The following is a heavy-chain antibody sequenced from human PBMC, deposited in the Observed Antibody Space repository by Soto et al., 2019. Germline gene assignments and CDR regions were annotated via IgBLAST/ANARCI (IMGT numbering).Heavy chain of an antibody. V-gene: IGHV1-18*01. CDR1: GYTLTSYC. J-gene: IGHJ4*02. D-gene: IGHD3-22*01. Sequence: RASVNVSCKPSGYTLTSYCISWVRQAPGQGLEWMGWISAYNGNTNYAQKLQGRVTMTTDTSTSTAYMEPRSLRSDDTAVYYCARESLYYYDSSGSNDYWGQGTLVTVSS. CDR2: ISAYNGNT. CDR3: ARESLYYYDSSGSNDY.